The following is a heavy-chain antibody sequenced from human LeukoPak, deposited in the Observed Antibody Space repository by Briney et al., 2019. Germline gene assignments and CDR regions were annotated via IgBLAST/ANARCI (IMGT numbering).Heavy chain of an antibody. J-gene: IGHJ4*02. CDR3: ARVMVIAARPGYSSGWYYFDY. CDR2: TYYRSKWYN. V-gene: IGHV6-1*01. Sequence: SQTLSLTCAISGDSVSSNSAAWNWIRQSPSRGLEWLGRTYYRSKWYNDYAVSVKSRITINPDTSKNQFSLQLNSVTPEDTAVYYCARVMVIAARPGYSSGWYYFDYWGQGTLVTVSS. D-gene: IGHD6-19*01. CDR1: GDSVSSNSAA.